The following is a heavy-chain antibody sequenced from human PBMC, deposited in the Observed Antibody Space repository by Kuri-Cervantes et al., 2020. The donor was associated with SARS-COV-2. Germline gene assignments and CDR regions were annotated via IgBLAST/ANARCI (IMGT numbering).Heavy chain of an antibody. CDR1: GFTFSNYW. Sequence: GESLKISCAASGFTFSNYWMRWVRQAPGEGLEWVATIKQDGSEKYYVDSVKGRFTISRDNAKNSLYLQMNSLRAEDTAVYYCARGGYCSGGSCYSVYYYYYYGMDVWGQGTTVTISS. CDR2: IKQDGSEK. D-gene: IGHD2-15*01. CDR3: ARGGYCSGGSCYSVYYYYYYGMDV. J-gene: IGHJ6*02. V-gene: IGHV3-7*02.